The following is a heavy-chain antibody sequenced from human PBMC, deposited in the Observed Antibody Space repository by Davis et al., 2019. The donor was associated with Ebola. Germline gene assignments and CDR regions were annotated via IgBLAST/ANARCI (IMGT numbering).Heavy chain of an antibody. V-gene: IGHV3-53*04. CDR3: ARDEVDYGMDV. J-gene: IGHJ6*02. CDR1: GFTVSSNY. D-gene: IGHD2-15*01. Sequence: GESLKISCAASGFTVSSNYMSWVRQAPGKGLEWVSVIYSGGSKYYADSVKGRFTISRHNSKNTLYLQRNSLRAEDTAVYYCARDEVDYGMDVWGQGTTVTVSS. CDR2: IYSGGSK.